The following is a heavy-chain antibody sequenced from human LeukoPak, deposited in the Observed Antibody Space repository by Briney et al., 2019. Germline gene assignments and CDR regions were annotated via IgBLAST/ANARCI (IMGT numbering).Heavy chain of an antibody. D-gene: IGHD3-3*01. Sequence: GGSLRLSCAASGFTFSSYAMSWVRQAPGKGLEWVSAISGSGGSTYYADSVKGRFTISRDNSKNTLYLQMNSLRAEDTAVCYCAKDLYYDFWSGYAFDYWGQGTLVTVSS. CDR3: AKDLYYDFWSGYAFDY. V-gene: IGHV3-23*01. CDR2: ISGSGGST. CDR1: GFTFSSYA. J-gene: IGHJ4*02.